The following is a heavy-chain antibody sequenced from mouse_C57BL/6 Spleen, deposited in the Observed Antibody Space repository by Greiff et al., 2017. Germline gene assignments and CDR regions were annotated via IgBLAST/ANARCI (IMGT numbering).Heavy chain of an antibody. CDR2: IYPGDGDT. V-gene: IGHV1-82*01. Sequence: VKLMESGPELVKPGASVKISCKASGYAFSSSWMNWVKQRPGKGLEWIGRIYPGDGDTNYNGKFKGKATLTADKSSSTAYMQLSSLTSEDSAVYFCARGHDYDWYFDVWGTGTTVTVSS. CDR1: GYAFSSSW. D-gene: IGHD2-4*01. J-gene: IGHJ1*03. CDR3: ARGHDYDWYFDV.